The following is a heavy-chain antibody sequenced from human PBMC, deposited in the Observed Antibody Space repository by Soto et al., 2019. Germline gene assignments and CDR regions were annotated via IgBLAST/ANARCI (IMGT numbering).Heavy chain of an antibody. V-gene: IGHV1-2*04. CDR2: INPNSGGT. J-gene: IGHJ3*02. CDR1: GYTFTGYY. D-gene: IGHD1-1*01. Sequence: GASVKVSCKASGYTFTGYYMHWVRQAPGQGLEWMGWINPNSGGTNYAQKFQGWVTMTRDTSISTAYMELSRLRSDDTAAYYCARVATGTSSDAFDIWGQGTMVTVSS. CDR3: ARVATGTSSDAFDI.